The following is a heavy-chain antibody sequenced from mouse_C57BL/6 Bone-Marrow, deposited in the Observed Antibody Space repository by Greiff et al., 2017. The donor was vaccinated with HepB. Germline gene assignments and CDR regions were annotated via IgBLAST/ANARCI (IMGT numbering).Heavy chain of an antibody. V-gene: IGHV1-82*01. CDR3: ARKTDGYFSWFAY. CDR1: GYAFSSSW. D-gene: IGHD2-3*01. Sequence: VQLQQSGPELVKPGASVKISCKASGYAFSSSWMNWVKQRPGKGLEWIGRIYPGDGDTNYNGKFKGKATLTADKSSSTAYMQLSSLTSEDSVVYFCARKTDGYFSWFAYWGQGTLVTVSA. J-gene: IGHJ3*01. CDR2: IYPGDGDT.